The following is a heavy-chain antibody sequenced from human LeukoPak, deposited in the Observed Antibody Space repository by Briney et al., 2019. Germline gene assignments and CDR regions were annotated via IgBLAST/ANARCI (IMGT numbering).Heavy chain of an antibody. D-gene: IGHD6-19*01. CDR1: GGTFSSYA. J-gene: IGHJ4*02. V-gene: IGHV1-69*06. Sequence: SVKVSCKASGGTFSSYAISWVRQAPGQGLEWMGGIIPIFGTANYAQKFQGRVTITADKSTSTAYMELSSLRSEDTAVYYCASGFWYSSGENVERWGQGTLGTVSS. CDR3: ASGFWYSSGENVER. CDR2: IIPIFGTA.